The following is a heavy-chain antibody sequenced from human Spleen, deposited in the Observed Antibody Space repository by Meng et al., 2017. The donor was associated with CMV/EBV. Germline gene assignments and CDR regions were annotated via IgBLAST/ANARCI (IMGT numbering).Heavy chain of an antibody. J-gene: IGHJ4*02. D-gene: IGHD5-18*01. CDR1: GGSISSGDYY. CDR2: IYYSGST. Sequence: SETLSLTCTVSGGSISSGDYYWSWIRQPPGKGLEWIGYIYYSGSTYYNPSLKSRVTISVDTSTNQFSLRLTSVTAADTAVYYCARTGYSYGSGLDYWGQGTLVTVSS. V-gene: IGHV4-30-4*02. CDR3: ARTGYSYGSGLDY.